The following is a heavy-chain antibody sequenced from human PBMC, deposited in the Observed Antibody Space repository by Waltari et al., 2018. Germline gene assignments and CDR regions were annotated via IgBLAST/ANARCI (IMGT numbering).Heavy chain of an antibody. CDR1: GGSISSSNW. CDR2: SYHSGST. Sequence: QVQLQESGPGLVKPSGTLSLTCAVSGGSISSSNWWSWVRQPPGKGLEWIGESYHSGSTNDNPSLKSRVTIAVDTSKNHVSLKLSSVTAADTAVYYWARRTRAYIDYWGQGTLVTVSS. CDR3: ARRTRAYIDY. J-gene: IGHJ4*02. V-gene: IGHV4-4*02.